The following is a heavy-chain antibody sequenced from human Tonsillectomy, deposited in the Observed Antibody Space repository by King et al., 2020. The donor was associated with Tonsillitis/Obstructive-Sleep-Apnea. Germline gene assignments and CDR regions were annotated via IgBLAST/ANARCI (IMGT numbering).Heavy chain of an antibody. CDR1: GYTFTSYG. V-gene: IGHV1-18*01. Sequence: QLVQSGAEVKKPGASVKVSCKASGYTFTSYGISWVRQAPGQGLEWMAWISAHNGHTNYAQKLQGRVTMTTDTSTSTAYMELRRLRSDDTAVYSCARDSLSHYYDSSGYYPFNHGGQGTLVTVPS. J-gene: IGHJ4*02. D-gene: IGHD3-22*01. CDR3: ARDSLSHYYDSSGYYPFNH. CDR2: ISAHNGHT.